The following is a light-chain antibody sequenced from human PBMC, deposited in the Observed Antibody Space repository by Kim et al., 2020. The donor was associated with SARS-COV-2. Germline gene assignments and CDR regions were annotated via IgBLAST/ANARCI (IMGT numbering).Light chain of an antibody. Sequence: EIVMTQSPATLSVSPGESATLSCRASQSVSSNLAWYQQRPGQAPRLLIYGASTRTTGLPARFSGSGSGTEFTLTISSLRSEDFADYYCQQYHNWPRTFGQGTKVDIK. V-gene: IGKV3-15*01. CDR1: QSVSSN. CDR2: GAS. CDR3: QQYHNWPRT. J-gene: IGKJ1*01.